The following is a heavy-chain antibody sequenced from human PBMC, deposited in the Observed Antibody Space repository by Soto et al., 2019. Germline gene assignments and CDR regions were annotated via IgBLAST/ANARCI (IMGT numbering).Heavy chain of an antibody. D-gene: IGHD3-3*01. CDR3: ARVIAPPYYDFWSGSYYGMDV. V-gene: IGHV4-4*02. J-gene: IGHJ6*02. CDR2: IYHSGST. Sequence: SETLSLTCAVSGGSISSSNWWSWVRQPPGKGLEWIGEIYHSGSTNYNPSLKSRVTISVDKSTNQFSLKLSSVTAADTAVYYCARVIAPPYYDFWSGSYYGMDVWGQGTTVTVSS. CDR1: GGSISSSNW.